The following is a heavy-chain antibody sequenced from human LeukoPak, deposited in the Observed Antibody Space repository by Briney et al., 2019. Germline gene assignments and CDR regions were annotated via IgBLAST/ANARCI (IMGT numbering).Heavy chain of an antibody. J-gene: IGHJ6*03. CDR2: IYYSGST. Sequence: EPSETLSLTCTVSGGSISSSSYYWGWIRQPPGKGLEWIGSIYYSGSTYYNPSLKSRVTISVDTSKNQFSLKLSSVTAADTAVYYCAKDLMVRGVIPYYMDVWGKGTTVTISS. CDR1: GGSISSSSYY. D-gene: IGHD3-10*01. V-gene: IGHV4-39*07. CDR3: AKDLMVRGVIPYYMDV.